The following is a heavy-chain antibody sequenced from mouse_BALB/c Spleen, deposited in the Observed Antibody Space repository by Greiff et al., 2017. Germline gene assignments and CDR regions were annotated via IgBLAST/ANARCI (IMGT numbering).Heavy chain of an antibody. CDR3: ASIYDGYYGGYFDV. J-gene: IGHJ1*01. Sequence: VQLQQSGAELVKPGASVKLSCTASGFNIKDTYMHWVKQRPEQGLEWIGRIDPANGNTKYDPKFQGKATITADTSSNTAYLQLSSLTSEDTAVYYCASIYDGYYGGYFDVWGAGTTFTVSS. D-gene: IGHD2-3*01. CDR2: IDPANGNT. V-gene: IGHV14-3*02. CDR1: GFNIKDTY.